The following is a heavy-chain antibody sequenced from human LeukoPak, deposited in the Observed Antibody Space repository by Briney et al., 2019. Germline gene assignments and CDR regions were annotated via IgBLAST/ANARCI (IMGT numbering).Heavy chain of an antibody. J-gene: IGHJ3*02. CDR2: IYHNEST. D-gene: IGHD3-16*01. Sequence: SETLSLTCAVSGYSISTGYYWARIRQRPGKGLEWIGSIYHNESTYYNPSLKSRVTISVDTSKNQFSLKLSSVTAADTAVYYCARLYWGLGAFDIWGQGTMVTVSS. V-gene: IGHV4-38-2*01. CDR3: ARLYWGLGAFDI. CDR1: GYSISTGYY.